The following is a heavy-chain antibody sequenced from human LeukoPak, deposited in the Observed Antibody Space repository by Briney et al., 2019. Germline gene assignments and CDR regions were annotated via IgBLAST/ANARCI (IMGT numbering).Heavy chain of an antibody. J-gene: IGHJ5*02. V-gene: IGHV4-34*01. CDR3: ASYMTTVTTQGWFDP. CDR1: GGSFSGYY. CDR2: TNHSGST. D-gene: IGHD4-17*01. Sequence: SETLSLTCAVYGGSFSGYYWSWIRQPPGKGLEWIGETNHSGSTNYNPSLKSRVTISVDTSKNQFSLKLSSVTAADTAVYYCASYMTTVTTQGWFDPWGQGTLVTVSS.